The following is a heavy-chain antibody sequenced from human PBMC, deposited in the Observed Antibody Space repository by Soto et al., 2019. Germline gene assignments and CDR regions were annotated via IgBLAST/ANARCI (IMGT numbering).Heavy chain of an antibody. CDR2: STDRGST. D-gene: IGHD6-19*01. CDR3: ARDAYGSGWFDI. J-gene: IGHJ3*02. V-gene: IGHV4-34*01. Sequence: QVQLQQWGAGLLRPSETLSLTCAVYGGSLSNYYWNWIRQFPGKGLEWLGESTDRGSTYYNPSLKSRVTISVDTSKNQFSLRLSSVTAADTAVYFCARDAYGSGWFDIWGQGTRVTVSS. CDR1: GGSLSNYY.